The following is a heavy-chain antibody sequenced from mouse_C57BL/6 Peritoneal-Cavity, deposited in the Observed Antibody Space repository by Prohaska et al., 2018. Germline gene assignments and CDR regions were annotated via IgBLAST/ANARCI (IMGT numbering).Heavy chain of an antibody. CDR1: GLTFSGFW. V-gene: IGHV11-2*01. CDR2: IKSDGSAI. Sequence: EVQLLETGGGLVQPGGSRGLSCEGSGLTFSGFWMSWVRQTPGKTLEWIGYIKSDGSAINYAPSIKDRFSIIRDNDKSTLDLQMSNVRAEDTGTYFCMRDGNYWYFDVWGTGTTVTVSS. D-gene: IGHD2-1*01. J-gene: IGHJ1*03. CDR3: MRDGNYWYFDV.